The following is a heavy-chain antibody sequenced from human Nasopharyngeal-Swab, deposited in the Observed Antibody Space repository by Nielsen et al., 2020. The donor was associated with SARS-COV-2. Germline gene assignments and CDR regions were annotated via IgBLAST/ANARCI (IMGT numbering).Heavy chain of an antibody. CDR1: GFIFSSYG. CDR2: ISNSGSNT. J-gene: IGHJ4*02. Sequence: GGSLRLSCAASGFIFSSYGMSWVRQVPGKGLEWVAVISNSGSNTFYADSVKGRFSISRDNSKNTLYLQMNSLRAEDTAVYYCAKDRGIVVVIGFDYWGQGTLVTVSS. D-gene: IGHD3-22*01. V-gene: IGHV3-23*01. CDR3: AKDRGIVVVIGFDY.